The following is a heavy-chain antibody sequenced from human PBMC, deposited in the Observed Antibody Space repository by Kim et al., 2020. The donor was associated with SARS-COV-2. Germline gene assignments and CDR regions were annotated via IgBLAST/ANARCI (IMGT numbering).Heavy chain of an antibody. Sequence: SETLSLTCTISGDSINADGYYWGWVRQHPEKGLEWIGYIFHDGTTYYNPSLKSRLFISLGASDNEFSLEMRSMSAADTAEYYCARWAPGFDRWGQGTPVTVSS. J-gene: IGHJ4*02. CDR3: ARWAPGFDR. CDR2: IFHDGTT. D-gene: IGHD1-26*01. V-gene: IGHV4-31*03. CDR1: GDSINADGYY.